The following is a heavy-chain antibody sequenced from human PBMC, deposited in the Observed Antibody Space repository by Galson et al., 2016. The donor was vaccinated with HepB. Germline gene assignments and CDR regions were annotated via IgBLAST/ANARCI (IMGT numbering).Heavy chain of an antibody. V-gene: IGHV3-48*02. CDR2: ISSRSSSTT. Sequence: SLRLSCAASGFSFNSSNMNWVRQAPAKGLEWIAYISSRSSSTTYYAGSVRGRFTISRDNAKNSLYLQMNSLRDEDTAVYYCARDGGNFDDLTGSFYYYGMDGWGQGTTVTVSS. CDR3: ARDGGNFDDLTGSFYYYGMDG. J-gene: IGHJ6*02. CDR1: GFSFNSSN. D-gene: IGHD3-9*01.